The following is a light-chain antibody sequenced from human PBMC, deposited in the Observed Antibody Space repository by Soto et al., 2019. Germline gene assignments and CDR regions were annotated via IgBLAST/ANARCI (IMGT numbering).Light chain of an antibody. CDR2: GAS. Sequence: EIVLTQSPGTLSLSPGDRATLSCRASQSVSSTYLAWYQQKPGQAPRLLMYGASTRATGIPDRFSGSGSGTDFTLTISRLEPEDFAVYYCQHLGSSPRTFGQGTKVEIK. V-gene: IGKV3-20*01. CDR1: QSVSSTY. CDR3: QHLGSSPRT. J-gene: IGKJ1*01.